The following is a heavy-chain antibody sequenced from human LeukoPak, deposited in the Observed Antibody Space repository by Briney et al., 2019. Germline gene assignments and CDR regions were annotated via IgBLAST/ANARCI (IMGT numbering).Heavy chain of an antibody. CDR2: LYNTGNT. V-gene: IGHV3-53*01. CDR1: GFTVNSNC. Sequence: GGSLRLSCAASGFTVNSNCLSWVRQAPGKGLEWVSTLYNTGNTYYANSVKGRFSISRDNSKNTLFLQMNSLRAEDTAVYYRARLTADGRLYFVDWGPGTLVTVSS. CDR3: ARLTADGRLYFVD. J-gene: IGHJ4*02. D-gene: IGHD6-13*01.